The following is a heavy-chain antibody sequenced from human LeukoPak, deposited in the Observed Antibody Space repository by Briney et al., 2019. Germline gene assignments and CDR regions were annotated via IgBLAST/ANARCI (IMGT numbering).Heavy chain of an antibody. CDR1: GGSITSYY. Sequence: SETLSLTCTVSGGSITSYYWSWIRQPPGKGLEWIGYIYYSGSTNYNPSLKSRVTISVDTSKNQFSLKLSPVTAADTAVYYCARAGCGSYDAFDIWGQGTMVTVSS. J-gene: IGHJ3*02. D-gene: IGHD2-15*01. V-gene: IGHV4-59*01. CDR2: IYYSGST. CDR3: ARAGCGSYDAFDI.